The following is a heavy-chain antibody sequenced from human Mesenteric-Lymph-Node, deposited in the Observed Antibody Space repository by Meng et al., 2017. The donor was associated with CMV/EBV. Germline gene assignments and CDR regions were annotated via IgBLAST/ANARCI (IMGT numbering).Heavy chain of an antibody. D-gene: IGHD3-10*01. CDR1: YTFIGYY. CDR3: ARDKSLMVRGVDNWFDP. CDR2: INPYSGGT. J-gene: IGHJ5*02. Sequence: YTFIGYYMHWVRQDPGQGLEWMGRINPYSGGTNYAQNLQGRVTMTNDTSLNTVYMELSRLRSDDTAVYYCARDKSLMVRGVDNWFDPWGQGPLVTVSS. V-gene: IGHV1-2*06.